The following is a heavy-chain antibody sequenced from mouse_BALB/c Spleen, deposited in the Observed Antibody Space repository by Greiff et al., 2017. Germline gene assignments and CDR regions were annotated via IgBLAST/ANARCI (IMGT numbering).Heavy chain of an antibody. D-gene: IGHD2-4*01. V-gene: IGHV5-6-5*01. Sequence: EVMLVESGGGLVKPGGSLKLSCAASGFTFSSYAMSWVRQTPEKRLEWVASISSGGSTYYPDSVKGRFTISRDNARNILYLQMSSLRSEDTAMYYCARNYDYDYWGQGTTLTVSS. CDR3: ARNYDYDY. J-gene: IGHJ2*01. CDR1: GFTFSSYA. CDR2: ISSGGST.